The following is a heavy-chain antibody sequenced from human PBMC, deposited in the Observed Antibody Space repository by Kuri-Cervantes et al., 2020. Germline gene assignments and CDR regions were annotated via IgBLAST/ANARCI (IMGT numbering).Heavy chain of an antibody. CDR3: ARLSSGVDY. J-gene: IGHJ4*02. CDR2: IKQDGSEK. Sequence: GESLKISCAASGFTFSNYWMNWVRQAPGKGLEWVAKIKQDGSEKYYVDSVRGRFTISRDNAKNSLFLQMNSLRAEDTAVYYCARLSSGVDYWGQGTLVTVSS. D-gene: IGHD6-19*01. V-gene: IGHV3-7*01. CDR1: GFTFSNYW.